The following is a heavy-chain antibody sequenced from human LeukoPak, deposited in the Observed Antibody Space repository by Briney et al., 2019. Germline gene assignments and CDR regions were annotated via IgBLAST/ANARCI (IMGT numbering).Heavy chain of an antibody. Sequence: PGGSLRLSCAASGFTFSTYGVYWVRQAPGRGLEWVAVIWYDGSNKYYGDSVKGRFTISRDNSKNTLYLQMNSLRAEDTAVYYCARDRSTGSYFYFDYWGQGTLVTVSS. CDR1: GFTFSTYG. V-gene: IGHV3-33*01. J-gene: IGHJ4*02. CDR3: ARDRSTGSYFYFDY. D-gene: IGHD6-19*01. CDR2: IWYDGSNK.